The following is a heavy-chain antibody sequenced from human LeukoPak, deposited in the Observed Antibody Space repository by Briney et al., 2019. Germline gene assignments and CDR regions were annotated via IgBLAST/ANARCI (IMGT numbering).Heavy chain of an antibody. V-gene: IGHV4-59*08. CDR1: GASISAYS. J-gene: IGHJ4*02. CDR3: ARHGRESRYFDRLLYYIDH. Sequence: PSETLSLSCTVSGASISAYSWSWIRQPPGKGLEWIGCIHYSGNTHCNPSLESRVTLSVDTSKNQFSLKLSSVTAADTAVYYCARHGRESRYFDRLLYYIDHWGQGALVTVSS. D-gene: IGHD3-9*01. CDR2: IHYSGNT.